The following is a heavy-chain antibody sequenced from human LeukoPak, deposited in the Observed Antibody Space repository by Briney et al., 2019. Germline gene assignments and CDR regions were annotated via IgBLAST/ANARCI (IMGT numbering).Heavy chain of an antibody. V-gene: IGHV1-18*01. Sequence: GASVKVSCKASGYTFTSYGISWVRQAPGQGLEWMGWISAYNGNTNYAQKLQGRVTMTTDTSTSTAYMELRSLRPDDTAVYYCARHDDYVWGSYRSINFDYWGQGTLVTVSS. D-gene: IGHD3-16*02. CDR1: GYTFTSYG. J-gene: IGHJ4*02. CDR3: ARHDDYVWGSYRSINFDY. CDR2: ISAYNGNT.